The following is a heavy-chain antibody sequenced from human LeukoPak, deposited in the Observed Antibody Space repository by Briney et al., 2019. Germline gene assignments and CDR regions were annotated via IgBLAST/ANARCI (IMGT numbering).Heavy chain of an antibody. V-gene: IGHV3-33*06. CDR1: GFTFSSLD. J-gene: IGHJ4*02. Sequence: GGSLSFSCAASGFTFSSLDWLWVPRAQGKGREGVAVIWYDGSNKYYADSVKGRFTISRDNSKNTLYLQMNSLRAEDTAVYYCAKDHNYYDSSGYYYGDHLDYWGQGTLVTVSS. CDR3: AKDHNYYDSSGYYYGDHLDY. CDR2: IWYDGSNK. D-gene: IGHD3-22*01.